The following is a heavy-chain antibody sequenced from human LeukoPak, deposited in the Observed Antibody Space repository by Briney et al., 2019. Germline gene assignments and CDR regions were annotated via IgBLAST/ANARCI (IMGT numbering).Heavy chain of an antibody. V-gene: IGHV3-30*18. CDR2: TSYDGSIK. CDR3: AKPSGEYFDY. J-gene: IGHJ4*02. Sequence: GGSLRLSCAVSGFTFSNYGMHWVRQAPGKGLKWVALTSYDGSIKYYADSVKGRFFISKDNSRNTLYLQMNSLRVEDTAMYYCAKPSGEYFDYWGQGTLVTVSS. CDR1: GFTFSNYG.